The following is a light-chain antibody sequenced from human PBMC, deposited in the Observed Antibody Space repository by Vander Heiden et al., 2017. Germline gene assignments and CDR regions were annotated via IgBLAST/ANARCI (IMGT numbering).Light chain of an antibody. Sequence: EIVLTQSPATLSLSPAERATLSCRVSQSVSSYLAWYQQKPGQAPRLLIYDASNRATGIPARFSGSGTGTDFTLTISSLEPEDFAVYYCQQRSNCPLTFGGGTKVDIK. CDR2: DAS. J-gene: IGKJ4*01. V-gene: IGKV3-11*01. CDR3: QQRSNCPLT. CDR1: QSVSSY.